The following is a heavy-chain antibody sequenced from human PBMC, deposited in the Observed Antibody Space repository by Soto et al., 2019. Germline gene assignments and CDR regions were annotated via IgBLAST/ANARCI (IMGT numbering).Heavy chain of an antibody. Sequence: GGSLRLSCAASGFTFSTYGMHWVRQAPGKGLEWVAVISYDGSSKYSADSVKGRFTISRDNAKNTLYLQMNSLRAEDTAVYYCARFYYDSSGYLPSPYYYYYGMDVWGQGTTVTVSS. CDR2: ISYDGSSK. V-gene: IGHV3-30*03. CDR1: GFTFSTYG. CDR3: ARFYYDSSGYLPSPYYYYYGMDV. D-gene: IGHD3-22*01. J-gene: IGHJ6*02.